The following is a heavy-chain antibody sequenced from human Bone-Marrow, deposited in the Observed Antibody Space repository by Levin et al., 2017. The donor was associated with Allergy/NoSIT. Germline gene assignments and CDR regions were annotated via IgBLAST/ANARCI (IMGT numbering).Heavy chain of an antibody. CDR3: ARTGSSSFNTWFDP. CDR1: GGSFSSGGYY. V-gene: IGHV4-31*03. D-gene: IGHD6-6*01. Sequence: SETLSLTCTVSGGSFSSGGYYWSWIRHLPGTGLEWIGYIYYSGSTYYKSSLKSRVALSVDTSKNQFSLNLSSVTAADTAVYYCARTGSSSFNTWFDPWGQGTLVSVSS. CDR2: IYYSGST. J-gene: IGHJ5*02.